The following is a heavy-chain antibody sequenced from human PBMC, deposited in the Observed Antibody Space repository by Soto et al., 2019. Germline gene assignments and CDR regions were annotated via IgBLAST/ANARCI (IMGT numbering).Heavy chain of an antibody. J-gene: IGHJ6*02. CDR2: IKQDGSEK. D-gene: IGHD5-12*01. CDR3: ARDLGEWLRHHYYYGMDV. V-gene: IGHV3-7*05. CDR1: GFTFSSYW. Sequence: GGSLRLSCAASGFTFSSYWMSWVRQAPGKGLEWVANIKQDGSEKYYVDSGKGRFTISRDNAKNSLYLQMNSLRAEDTAVYYCARDLGEWLRHHYYYGMDVWGQGTTVTVSS.